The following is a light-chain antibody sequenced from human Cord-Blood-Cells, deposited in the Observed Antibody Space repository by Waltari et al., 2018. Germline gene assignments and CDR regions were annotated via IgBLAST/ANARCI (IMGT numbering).Light chain of an antibody. CDR2: VAA. J-gene: IGKJ2*01. Sequence: EIVLTQSPATLSVSPGERATLSCRASQSVSSNLAWYQQKTGQAPRLLIYVAATRATGIPARFSGGGSGIEVTLTISSLQSEGFAVYYCQQYNNWPYTFGQGTKLEIK. CDR1: QSVSSN. V-gene: IGKV3-15*01. CDR3: QQYNNWPYT.